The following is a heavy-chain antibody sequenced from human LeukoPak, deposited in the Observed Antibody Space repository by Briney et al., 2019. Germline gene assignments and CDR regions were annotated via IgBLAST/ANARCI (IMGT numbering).Heavy chain of an antibody. D-gene: IGHD2-2*01. CDR2: INPNSGGT. Sequence: ASVKVSCKASGYTFTGYYVHWVRQAPGQGLEWMGWINPNSGGTNYAQKFQGRVTMTRDTSISTAYMELSRLRSDDTAVYYCARESRRVVPAAIGGYYYYMDVWGKGTTVTVSS. V-gene: IGHV1-2*02. CDR3: ARESRRVVPAAIGGYYYYMDV. J-gene: IGHJ6*03. CDR1: GYTFTGYY.